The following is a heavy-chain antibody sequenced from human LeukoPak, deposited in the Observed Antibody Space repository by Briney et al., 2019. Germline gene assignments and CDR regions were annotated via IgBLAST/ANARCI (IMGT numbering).Heavy chain of an antibody. D-gene: IGHD2-15*01. J-gene: IGHJ3*02. Sequence: LRLSCAASGFTFSSYAMSWVRQAPGKGLEWIGYIYDSGSTYYNPSLKSRITISVDTSENRFSLKLSSVTATDTAVYYCARDCSGGSCYGAFDIWGQGTMVTVSS. CDR3: ARDCSGGSCYGAFDI. CDR2: IYDSGST. V-gene: IGHV4-30-2*05. CDR1: GFTFSSYA.